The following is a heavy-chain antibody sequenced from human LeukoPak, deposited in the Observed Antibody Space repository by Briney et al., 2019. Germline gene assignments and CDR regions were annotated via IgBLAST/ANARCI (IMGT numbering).Heavy chain of an antibody. V-gene: IGHV3-33*01. CDR3: ATGSGYYYGH. D-gene: IGHD3-22*01. CDR2: TYNDRGNN. Sequence: GGSLRLSCAASGFSFSTYGMHWVRQAPGKGLEWVAVTYNDRGNNYYADSVKGRFTISRDNSKNTLYVQMDSLRVEDTAVYYCATGSGYYYGHWGRGTLVTVSS. CDR1: GFSFSTYG. J-gene: IGHJ4*02.